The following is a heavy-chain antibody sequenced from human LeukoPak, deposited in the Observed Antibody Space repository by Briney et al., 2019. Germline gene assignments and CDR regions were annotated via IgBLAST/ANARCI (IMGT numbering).Heavy chain of an antibody. CDR3: AADPGLGYCGGCSCYYY. J-gene: IGHJ4*02. D-gene: IGHD2-15*01. V-gene: IGHV1-69*05. CDR2: IVPIFGTA. Sequence: GASVKVSCKASGATFSSYAISWVRQAPAQGPEWMGGIVPIFGTANSAQTSQGRVTITTDESTSTAYMELRSLRSEDTAVYYCAADPGLGYCGGCSCYYYWGQGTLVTVSS. CDR1: GATFSSYA.